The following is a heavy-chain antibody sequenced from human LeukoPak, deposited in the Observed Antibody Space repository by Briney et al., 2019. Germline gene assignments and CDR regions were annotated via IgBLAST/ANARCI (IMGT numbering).Heavy chain of an antibody. J-gene: IGHJ6*03. D-gene: IGHD3-10*01. Sequence: PGGSLRLSCAASGFTFSSYSMNWVRQAPGKGLEWASYISSSGSTIHYADSVKGRFTISRDNAKNSLYLQMNSLRAEDTAVYYCARDRDDPYYYYYYMDVWGKGTTVTVSS. CDR1: GFTFSSYS. V-gene: IGHV3-48*01. CDR2: ISSSGSTI. CDR3: ARDRDDPYYYYYYMDV.